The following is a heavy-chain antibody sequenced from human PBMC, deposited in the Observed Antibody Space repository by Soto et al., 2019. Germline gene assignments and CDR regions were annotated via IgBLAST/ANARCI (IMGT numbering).Heavy chain of an antibody. CDR3: ARVQCTGGSCFSSYYYYYGMDV. Sequence: GGSLRLSCAASGFTFNSYAMIWVRQAPGKGLEWVSAISGSGGSTYYADSVKGRFTISRDNSKNTVYLQMNSLRAEDTAVYYCARVQCTGGSCFSSYYYYYGMDVWGQGTTVTVSS. CDR2: ISGSGGST. CDR1: GFTFNSYA. J-gene: IGHJ6*02. D-gene: IGHD2-15*01. V-gene: IGHV3-23*01.